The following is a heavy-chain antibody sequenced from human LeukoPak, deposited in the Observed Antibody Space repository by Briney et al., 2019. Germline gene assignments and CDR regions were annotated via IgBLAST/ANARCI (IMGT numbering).Heavy chain of an antibody. V-gene: IGHV3-7*03. D-gene: IGHD3-22*01. CDR2: IGQDGTEK. CDR3: TKLLGSGYYWGVDY. CDR1: GFTFSGHW. Sequence: AGGSLRLSCAASGFTFSGHWISWVRQAPGKGLEWVANIGQDGTEKYCVDSVKGRFTVSRDNAKNLLYLQMNSLRAEDTAIYYCTKLLGSGYYWGVDYWGQGTLVTVSS. J-gene: IGHJ4*02.